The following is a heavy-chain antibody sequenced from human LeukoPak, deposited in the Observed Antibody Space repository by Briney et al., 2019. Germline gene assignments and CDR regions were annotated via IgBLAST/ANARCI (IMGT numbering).Heavy chain of an antibody. CDR2: INPSGGTT. J-gene: IGHJ4*02. V-gene: IGHV1-46*01. CDR1: GYTFTRYH. D-gene: IGHD3-3*01. CDR3: AREAIFGVVREYYFDY. Sequence: ASVKVSCKTSGYTFTRYHIHWVRPAPGQGLEWMGVINPSGGTTTYAQNFQGRVTMTRDTSTITVYMELSSLRSDDTAVYYCAREAIFGVVREYYFDYWGQGTLVTVS.